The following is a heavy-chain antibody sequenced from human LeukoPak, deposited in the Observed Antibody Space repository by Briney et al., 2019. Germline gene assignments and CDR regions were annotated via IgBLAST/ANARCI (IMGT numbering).Heavy chain of an antibody. CDR1: GFTFSTYS. Sequence: PGGSLRLSCAASGFTFSTYSMNWVRQAPGKRLEWVAVIWNDGSETFHADSVKGRFRIARDNSKNTLYLQMNSLRAEDTAVYFCARDMGRAWYGPPDYWGQGTLVTVSS. CDR2: IWNDGSET. J-gene: IGHJ4*02. V-gene: IGHV3-33*08. CDR3: ARDMGRAWYGPPDY. D-gene: IGHD6-13*01.